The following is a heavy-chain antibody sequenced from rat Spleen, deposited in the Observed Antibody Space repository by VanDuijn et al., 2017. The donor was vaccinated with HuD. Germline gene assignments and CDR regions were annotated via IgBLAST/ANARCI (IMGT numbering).Heavy chain of an antibody. V-gene: IGHV5-25*01. CDR2: ISTSGGST. CDR1: GFTFSNYD. D-gene: IGHD1-2*01. Sequence: EVQMVESGGGLVQPGRSLKLSCAASGFTFSNYDMAWVRQAPTKGLEWVASISTSGGSTYYRDSVKGRFTVSRDNAKSSLYLQMDSLRSEDTATYYCARLYSTYINGDVMDAWGQGASVTVSS. J-gene: IGHJ4*01. CDR3: ARLYSTYINGDVMDA.